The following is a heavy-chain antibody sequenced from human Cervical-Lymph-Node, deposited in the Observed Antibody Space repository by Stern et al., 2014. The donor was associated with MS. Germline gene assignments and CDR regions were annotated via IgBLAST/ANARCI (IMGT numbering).Heavy chain of an antibody. CDR1: GYTFTSYG. CDR2: NSAYNVKT. V-gene: IGHV1-18*01. J-gene: IGHJ3*02. CDR3: ARGLLCSENAFDI. Sequence: QMQLVQSGAEVKKPGASVKVSCKASGYTFTSYGISWVRQAPGQGLEWKGLNSAYNVKTNAAQKLQGIVTMTNDTSTSTSYMELRSLRSYDTAVYYCARGLLCSENAFDIWGQWTMVTVSS. D-gene: IGHD2-2*01.